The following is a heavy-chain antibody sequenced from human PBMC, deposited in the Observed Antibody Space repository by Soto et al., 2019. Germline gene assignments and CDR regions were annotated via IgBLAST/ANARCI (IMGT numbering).Heavy chain of an antibody. CDR1: GGSISSGGYS. J-gene: IGHJ4*02. V-gene: IGHV4-30-2*01. CDR2: IYHSGST. CDR3: ARENSGGGIGY. Sequence: QLQLQESGSGLVKPSQTLSLTCAVSGGSISSGGYSWSWIRQPPGKVLEWLGYIYHSGSTYYNPTIKSRVTLSVDRSKNQFSLKLSSVTAADTAVYYCARENSGGGIGYWGQGTLVTVSS. D-gene: IGHD1-1*01.